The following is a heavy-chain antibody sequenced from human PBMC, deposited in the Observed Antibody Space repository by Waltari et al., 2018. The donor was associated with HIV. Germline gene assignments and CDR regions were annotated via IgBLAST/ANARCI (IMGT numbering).Heavy chain of an antibody. CDR2: IWYDGSNK. Sequence: QVQLVESGGGVVQPGRSLRLSCAASGFTFSSYGMHWVRQARGQGLEWGAVIWYDGSNKYYADSVKGRFTISRDNSKNTLYLQMNSLRAEDTAVYYCARARSVGAYYDSSGSEQRWYFQHWGQGTLVTVSS. J-gene: IGHJ1*01. CDR1: GFTFSSYG. CDR3: ARARSVGAYYDSSGSEQRWYFQH. V-gene: IGHV3-33*01. D-gene: IGHD3-22*01.